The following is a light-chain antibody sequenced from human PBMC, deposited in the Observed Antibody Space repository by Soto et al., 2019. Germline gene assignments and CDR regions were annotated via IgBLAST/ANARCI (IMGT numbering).Light chain of an antibody. Sequence: EIVLTQSPATLSWSPGERATLSCRASQGIASTLALYQQKPAQTPRLLIYHSSTRAIGIPTRFSGSRSGTEFTLTINGLQSEDFAVYYWQQRRNWPPGITFGQGTRLE. J-gene: IGKJ5*01. V-gene: IGKV3-11*01. CDR3: QQRRNWPPGIT. CDR1: QGIAST. CDR2: HSS.